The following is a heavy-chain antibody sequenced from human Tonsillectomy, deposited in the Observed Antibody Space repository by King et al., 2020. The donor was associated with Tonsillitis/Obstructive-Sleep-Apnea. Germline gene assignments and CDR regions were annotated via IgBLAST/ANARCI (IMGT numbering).Heavy chain of an antibody. CDR1: GGSISSYY. V-gene: IGHV4-59*08. Sequence: VQLQESGPGLVKPSETLSLTCTVSGGSISSYYWSWIRQPPGKGLEWIGYIYYSGSTNYNPSLKSRVTISVDTSKNQFSLKLSSVTAADTAVYYCARQGGAGDFWRPRVSYWFGPWGQGTLVTVSS. CDR2: IYYSGST. CDR3: ARQGGAGDFWRPRVSYWFGP. D-gene: IGHD3-3*01. J-gene: IGHJ5*02.